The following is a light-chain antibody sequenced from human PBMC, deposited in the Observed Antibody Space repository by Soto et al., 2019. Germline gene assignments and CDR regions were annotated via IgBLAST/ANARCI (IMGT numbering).Light chain of an antibody. V-gene: IGLV2-11*01. CDR1: SSDVGGYNY. J-gene: IGLJ2*01. Sequence: QSVLTQPRSVSGSPGQSVTISCTGTSSDVGGYNYVSWYQQHPGKAPKLMIYDVSKRPSGVPDRFSGSKSGNTASLTISGLQAEDEADYYCATWDDSLNGHVVFGGGTKVTVL. CDR2: DVS. CDR3: ATWDDSLNGHVV.